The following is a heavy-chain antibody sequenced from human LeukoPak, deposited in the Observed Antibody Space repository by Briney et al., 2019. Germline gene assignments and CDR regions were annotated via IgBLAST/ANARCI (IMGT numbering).Heavy chain of an antibody. V-gene: IGHV4-38-2*02. CDR1: GYSISSGYY. CDR2: IYHSGST. Sequence: SETLSLTCTVSGYSISSGYYWGWIRQPPGKGLEWIGSIYHSGSTYYNPSLKSRVTISVDTSKNQFSLKLSSVTAAETAVYYCARDFSSWPYYYYYMDVWGKGTTVTISS. J-gene: IGHJ6*03. CDR3: ARDFSSWPYYYYYMDV. D-gene: IGHD6-13*01.